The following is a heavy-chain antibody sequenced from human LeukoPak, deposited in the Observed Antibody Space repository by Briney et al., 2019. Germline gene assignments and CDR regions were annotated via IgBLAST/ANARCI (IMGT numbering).Heavy chain of an antibody. D-gene: IGHD1-26*01. CDR1: GHYMTSGRYY. J-gene: IGHJ5*02. CDR3: ARVSGSYQDHWFDP. V-gene: IGHV4-61*02. Sequence: PSETLSLTCTVSGHYMTSGRYYWSWIRQPAGKGLVCMGLIFISGGTNYNPSLSSRVTMSLDTSKNQFSLKLYSVTAADTAVYYCARVSGSYQDHWFDPWGQGTLVTVSS. CDR2: IFISGGT.